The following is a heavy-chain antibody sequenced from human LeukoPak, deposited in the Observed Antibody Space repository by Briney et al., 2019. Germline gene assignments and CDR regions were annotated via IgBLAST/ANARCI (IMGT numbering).Heavy chain of an antibody. J-gene: IGHJ4*02. CDR3: ASPSMRVAAGGPDYYFDY. Sequence: QPGGSLRLSCAASGFTFSSYGMHWVRQAPGKGLEWVSAISGSGGSTYYADSVKGRFTISRDNSKNTLYLQMYSLRAEDTAVYYCASPSMRVAAGGPDYYFDYWGQGTLVTVSS. CDR1: GFTFSSYG. CDR2: ISGSGGST. D-gene: IGHD2-15*01. V-gene: IGHV3-23*01.